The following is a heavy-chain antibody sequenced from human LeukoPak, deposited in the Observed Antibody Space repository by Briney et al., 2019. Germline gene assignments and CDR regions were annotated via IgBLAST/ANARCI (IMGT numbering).Heavy chain of an antibody. CDR2: IYPGDSDT. J-gene: IGHJ4*02. V-gene: IGHV5-51*01. CDR3: ARHPHSSGFDY. CDR1: GYSFTTYW. Sequence: GESLKISCKVSGYSFTTYWIGWVRQMPGKGLEWMGIIYPGDSDTRYSPSFQGQVTISADKSISTAYLQWSSLKASDTAMYYCARHPHSSGFDYWGQGTLVTVSS. D-gene: IGHD6-19*01.